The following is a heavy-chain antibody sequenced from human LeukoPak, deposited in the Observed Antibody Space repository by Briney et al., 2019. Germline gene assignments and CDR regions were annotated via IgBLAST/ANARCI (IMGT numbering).Heavy chain of an antibody. V-gene: IGHV1-8*01. CDR3: ARGDQHVEYSSSPFDC. CDR1: GYTFTSYD. CDR2: MNPNSGNT. Sequence: ASVKVSCKASGYTFTSYDINWVRQATGQGLEWMGWMNPNSGNTGYAQKFQGRVTMTRNTSISTAYMELSSLRSEDTAVYYCARGDQHVEYSSSPFDCWGQGTLVTVSS. D-gene: IGHD6-6*01. J-gene: IGHJ4*02.